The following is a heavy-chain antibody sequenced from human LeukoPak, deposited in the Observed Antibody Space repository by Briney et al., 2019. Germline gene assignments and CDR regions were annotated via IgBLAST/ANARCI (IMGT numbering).Heavy chain of an antibody. CDR1: GFTFSSYS. CDR2: ISSSSSSTV. D-gene: IGHD2-2*01. J-gene: IGHJ6*03. V-gene: IGHV3-48*01. CDR3: ASVGYCSSTSCSNYYMDV. Sequence: GGSLRLSCAASGFTFSSYSMNWVRQAPGKGLEWVSYISSSSSSTVYYADSVKGRFTISRDNAENSLYLQMNSLRAEDTAVYYCASVGYCSSTSCSNYYMDVWGKGTTVTVSS.